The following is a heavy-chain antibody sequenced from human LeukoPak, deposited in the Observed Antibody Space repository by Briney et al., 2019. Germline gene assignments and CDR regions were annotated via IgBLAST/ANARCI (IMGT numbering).Heavy chain of an antibody. CDR3: ARDGGSSGYFLDY. CDR2: IYTSGST. D-gene: IGHD3-10*01. J-gene: IGHJ4*02. Sequence: SETLSLTCSVSGGSISSFWWSWIRQPAGKGLEWIGHIYTSGSTNYNPSLKSRVTMSVDTSKNQFSLKLSSVTAADTAVYYCARDGGSSGYFLDYWGQGALVTVSS. V-gene: IGHV4-4*07. CDR1: GGSISSFW.